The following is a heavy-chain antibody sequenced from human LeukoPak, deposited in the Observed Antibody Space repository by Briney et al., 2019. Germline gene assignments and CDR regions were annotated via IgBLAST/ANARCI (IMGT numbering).Heavy chain of an antibody. CDR2: ISSSSSYT. D-gene: IGHD2-2*01. CDR3: AYYCSSTSCYGGSRRLDFDY. V-gene: IGHV3-21*01. CDR1: GFTFSSYS. Sequence: GGSLRLSCAASGFTFSSYSMNWVRQAPGKGLEWVSSISSSSSYTYYADSVKGRFTISRDNAKNSLYLQMNSLGAEDTAVYYCAYYCSSTSCYGGSRRLDFDYWGQGTLVTVSS. J-gene: IGHJ4*02.